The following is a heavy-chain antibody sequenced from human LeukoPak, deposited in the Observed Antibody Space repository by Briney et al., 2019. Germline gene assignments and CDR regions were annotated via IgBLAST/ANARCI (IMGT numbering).Heavy chain of an antibody. CDR3: ARADYYYDSSGYYYGY. CDR2: INPNSGGT. Sequence: ASVKVSCKASGYTFTGYYMHWVRQAPGQGLEWMGWINPNSGGTNDAQKFQGRVTMTRDTSISTAYMELSRLRSDDTAVYYCARADYYYDSSGYYYGYWGQGTLVTVSS. V-gene: IGHV1-2*02. J-gene: IGHJ4*02. CDR1: GYTFTGYY. D-gene: IGHD3-22*01.